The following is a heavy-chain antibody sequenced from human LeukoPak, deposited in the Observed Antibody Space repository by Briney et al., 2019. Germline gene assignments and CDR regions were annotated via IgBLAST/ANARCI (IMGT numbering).Heavy chain of an antibody. CDR1: GGSISSSSYY. V-gene: IGHV4-39*01. CDR3: ARLGGCSGGSCYIYPPVY. J-gene: IGHJ4*02. CDR2: IYYSGST. D-gene: IGHD2-15*01. Sequence: SETLSLTCTVSGGSISSSSYYWGWIRQPPGKGLEWIGSIYYSGSTYYNPSLKSRVTISVDTSKNQFSLKLSSVTAADTAVYYCARLGGCSGGSCYIYPPVYWGQGTLVTVSS.